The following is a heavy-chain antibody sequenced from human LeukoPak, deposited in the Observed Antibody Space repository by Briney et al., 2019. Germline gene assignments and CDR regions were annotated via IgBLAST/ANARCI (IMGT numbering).Heavy chain of an antibody. CDR1: GYTFTSYY. V-gene: IGHV1-46*01. D-gene: IGHD6-13*01. CDR3: ARDPGYYFDY. Sequence: GASVKVSCKASGYTFTSYYLHWVRQAPGQGLEWMGIISPSGGGTTYAQKFQGRVTMTRDTSTSTVYMELSSLRSEDTAVYYCARDPGYYFDYWGQGTLVTVSS. J-gene: IGHJ4*02. CDR2: ISPSGGGT.